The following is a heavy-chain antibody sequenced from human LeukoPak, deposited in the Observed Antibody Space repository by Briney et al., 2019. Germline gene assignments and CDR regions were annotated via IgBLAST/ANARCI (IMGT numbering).Heavy chain of an antibody. D-gene: IGHD3-9*01. J-gene: IGHJ5*02. Sequence: LRLSCAASGFTFSSYAMHWVRQAPGKGLEWVAVISYDGSNKYYADSVKGRFTISRDNSKNTLYLQMNSLRAEDTAVYYCAKVPTGYYSTDNWFDPWGQGTLVTVSS. CDR2: ISYDGSNK. CDR1: GFTFSSYA. CDR3: AKVPTGYYSTDNWFDP. V-gene: IGHV3-30-3*01.